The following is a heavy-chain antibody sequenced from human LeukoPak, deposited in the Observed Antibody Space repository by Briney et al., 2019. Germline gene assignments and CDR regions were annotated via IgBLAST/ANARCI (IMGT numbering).Heavy chain of an antibody. CDR3: AKDSLRATLIWGSRELDY. D-gene: IGHD3-16*01. CDR1: GFTFDDYA. V-gene: IGHV3-43D*03. CDR2: INWDGGNT. J-gene: IGHJ4*02. Sequence: GGSLRLSCAASGFTFDDYAMHWVRQAPGKGLEWVSLINWDGGNTYYADSVKGRFTISRDNSKNSLYLQMNSLRAEDTALYYCAKDSLRATLIWGSRELDYWGQGTLVTVSS.